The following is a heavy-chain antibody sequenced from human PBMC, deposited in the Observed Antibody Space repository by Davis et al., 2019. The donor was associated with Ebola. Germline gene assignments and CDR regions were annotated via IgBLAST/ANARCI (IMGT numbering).Heavy chain of an antibody. CDR3: ARYFADYKAFDY. D-gene: IGHD3-16*01. V-gene: IGHV3-30*03. J-gene: IGHJ4*02. Sequence: PGGSLRLSCAASGFIFTISSYGMHWFRQAPGKGLEWVAVISNGGNLKYYAESVKGRFTISRDTSKNTLYLQMSSLRAEDTAIYYCARYFADYKAFDYWGQGTLVTVSS. CDR1: GFIFTISSYG. CDR2: ISNGGNLK.